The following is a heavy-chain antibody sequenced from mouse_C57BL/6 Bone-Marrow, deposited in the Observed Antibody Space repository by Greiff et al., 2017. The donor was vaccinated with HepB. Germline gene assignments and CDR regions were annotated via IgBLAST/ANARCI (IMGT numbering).Heavy chain of an antibody. J-gene: IGHJ1*03. V-gene: IGHV1-18*01. CDR1: GYTFTDYN. Sequence: VQLTESGPELVQPGASVKIPCKASGYTFTDYNMDWVKQSHGKSLEWIGDINPNNGGTIYNQKFKGKATLTVDKSSSTAYMELRSLTSEDTAVYYCARTAPWYVDVWGTGTTVTVSS. CDR3: ARTAPWYVDV. CDR2: INPNNGGT. D-gene: IGHD1-2*01.